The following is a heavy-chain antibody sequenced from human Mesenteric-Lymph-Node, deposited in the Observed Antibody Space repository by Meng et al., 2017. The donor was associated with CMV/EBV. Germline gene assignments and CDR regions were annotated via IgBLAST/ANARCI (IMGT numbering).Heavy chain of an antibody. D-gene: IGHD5-18*01. CDR2: IRYDGSNK. V-gene: IGHV3-30*02. Sequence: GGSLRLSCAASGFTFSSYGMHWVRQAPGKGLEWVAFIRYDGSNKYYADSVKGRFTISRDNSKNTLYLQMNSLRAEDTAVYYCAKGRTGYSYGELDYWGQGTLVTVSS. CDR1: GFTFSSYG. CDR3: AKGRTGYSYGELDY. J-gene: IGHJ4*02.